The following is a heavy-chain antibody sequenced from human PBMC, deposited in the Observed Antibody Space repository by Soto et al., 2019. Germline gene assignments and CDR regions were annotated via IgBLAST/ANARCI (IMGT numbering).Heavy chain of an antibody. J-gene: IGHJ3*02. CDR3: ATAPEGYSYGPSIASFDI. D-gene: IGHD5-18*01. CDR1: GGTFSSYT. Sequence: SVKVSCKASGGTFSSYTISWVRQAPGQGLEWMGRIIPILGIANYAQKFQGRVTITADKSTSTAYMELSSLRSEDTAVYYCATAPEGYSYGPSIASFDIWGKVTMVTVSS. V-gene: IGHV1-69*02. CDR2: IIPILGIA.